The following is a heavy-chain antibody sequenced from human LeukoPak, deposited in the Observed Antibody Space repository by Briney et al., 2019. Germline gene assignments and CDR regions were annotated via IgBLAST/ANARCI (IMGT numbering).Heavy chain of an antibody. Sequence: PSETLSLTCSVSGGSISSDGYYWSWIRQLPGKGLEWIGYIYHRGNTHYNPSLKSRITMSVDTSKSQFSLKLSSVTAADTAVYYCTRDLGQWLVDYWGQGTLVTVSS. J-gene: IGHJ4*02. CDR3: TRDLGQWLVDY. D-gene: IGHD6-19*01. CDR2: IYHRGNT. V-gene: IGHV4-31*03. CDR1: GGSISSDGYY.